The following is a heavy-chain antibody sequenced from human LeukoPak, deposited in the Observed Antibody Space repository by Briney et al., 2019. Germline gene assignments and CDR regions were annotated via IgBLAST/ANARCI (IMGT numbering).Heavy chain of an antibody. CDR1: GFTFSSCG. J-gene: IGHJ4*02. V-gene: IGHV3-30*02. D-gene: IGHD6-13*01. CDR2: IRYDGSNK. Sequence: GGSLRLSCAASGFTFSSCGMHCVRQAPGKGLEWVAFIRYDGSNKYYADSVKGRFTISRDNSKNTLYLQMNSLRAEDTAVYYCARGPPSRIAADGTYLNYWGQGTLVTVSS. CDR3: ARGPPSRIAADGTYLNY.